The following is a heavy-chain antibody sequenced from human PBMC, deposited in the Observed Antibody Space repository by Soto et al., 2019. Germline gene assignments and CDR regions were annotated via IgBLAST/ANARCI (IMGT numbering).Heavy chain of an antibody. D-gene: IGHD5-12*01. Sequence: QVQLQESGPGLVKPSQTLSLTCTVSGGSISSGGYYWSWIRQHPGKGLEWIGYIYYSGSTYYNPSLKSRLTLSVDTSKNQFALKLSSVTAADTAVYYCARDRGSDAMDVWGQGTTVTVSS. V-gene: IGHV4-31*03. CDR2: IYYSGST. CDR3: ARDRGSDAMDV. CDR1: GGSISSGGYY. J-gene: IGHJ6*02.